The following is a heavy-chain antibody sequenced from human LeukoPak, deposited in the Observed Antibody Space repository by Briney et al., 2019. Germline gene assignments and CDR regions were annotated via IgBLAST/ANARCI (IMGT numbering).Heavy chain of an antibody. J-gene: IGHJ6*02. CDR3: ARGRTQYYDFWSGYFAYYYGMDV. V-gene: IGHV1-8*01. CDR2: MNPNSGNT. CDR1: GYTFTSYD. Sequence: ASVKVSCKASGYTFTSYDINWVRQATGQGLEWMGWMNPNSGNTGYAQKFQGRVTMTRNTSISTAYMELSSLRSEDTAVYYCARGRTQYYDFWSGYFAYYYGMDVWGQGTTVTVSS. D-gene: IGHD3-3*01.